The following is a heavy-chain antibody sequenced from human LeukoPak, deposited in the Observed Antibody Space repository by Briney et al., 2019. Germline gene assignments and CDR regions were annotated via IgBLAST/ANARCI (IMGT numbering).Heavy chain of an antibody. CDR2: ITWNGGST. V-gene: IGHV3-20*04. Sequence: GGSLRLSCAASEFTFGDYAMTWVRQAPGKGLEWVSGITWNGGSTGYADSVKGRFTISRDNAKNSLYLQMNSLRAEDTAFYYCARDPGDILVAGTFDYWGQGTLVTVSS. J-gene: IGHJ4*02. D-gene: IGHD6-19*01. CDR1: EFTFGDYA. CDR3: ARDPGDILVAGTFDY.